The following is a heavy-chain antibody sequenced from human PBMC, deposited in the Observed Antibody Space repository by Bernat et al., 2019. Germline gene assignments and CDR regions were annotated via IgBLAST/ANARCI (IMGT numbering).Heavy chain of an antibody. V-gene: IGHV3-30*18. J-gene: IGHJ4*02. CDR3: AKVLTAVGWSTPFDY. CDR1: GFIFSNYG. CDR2: ISYDGSNK. D-gene: IGHD2-15*01. Sequence: QVQLAESGGGVVQPGRSLRLSCAASGFIFSNYGMHWVRQAPGKGLQWVAVISYDGSNKYYADSVKGRLTISRDESKNTLSLQMNSLRTEVAAVYYCAKVLTAVGWSTPFDYWGRGNLVTVSS.